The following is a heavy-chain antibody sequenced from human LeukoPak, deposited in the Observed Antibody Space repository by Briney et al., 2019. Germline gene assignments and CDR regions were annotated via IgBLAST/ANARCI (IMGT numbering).Heavy chain of an antibody. J-gene: IGHJ3*02. Sequence: ASVKVSCKASGYTFTGYYMHWVRQAPGQGLEWMGWINPNSGGTNYAQKFQGRVTMTRDTSISTAYMELRSLRSDDTAVYYCARRAYCSSTSCPQTSAFDIWGQGTMVTVSS. D-gene: IGHD2-2*01. CDR2: INPNSGGT. V-gene: IGHV1-2*02. CDR3: ARRAYCSSTSCPQTSAFDI. CDR1: GYTFTGYY.